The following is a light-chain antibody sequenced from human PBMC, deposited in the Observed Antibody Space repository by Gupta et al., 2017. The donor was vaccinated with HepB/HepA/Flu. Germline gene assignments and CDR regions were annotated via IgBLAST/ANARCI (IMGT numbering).Light chain of an antibody. J-gene: IGLJ1*01. CDR3: AAWDDSLNVYV. Sequence: QSVLTQPPSASATPGQRVTISCSGSSSDIGTNTVNWYQQLPGTAPRLLIYNNNQRPAGVPDRFSGSKSGTSASLAISGLQSADEANYYCAAWDDSLNVYVFGTGTEVTVL. CDR2: NNN. V-gene: IGLV1-44*01. CDR1: SSDIGTNT.